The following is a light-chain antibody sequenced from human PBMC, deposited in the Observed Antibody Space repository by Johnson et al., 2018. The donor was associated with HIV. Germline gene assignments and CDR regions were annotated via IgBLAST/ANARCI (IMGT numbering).Light chain of an antibody. Sequence: QSALTQPPSVSAAPGQKVTISCSGNRSNIGYNFVSWYQHLPGTAPKLLVYDNSKRPSGIPDRFSATKSGTSATLAITGLQTGDEADYYCGAWDSSLSAYVFGTGTQVTV. CDR2: DNS. J-gene: IGLJ1*01. CDR1: RSNIGYNF. V-gene: IGLV1-51*01. CDR3: GAWDSSLSAYV.